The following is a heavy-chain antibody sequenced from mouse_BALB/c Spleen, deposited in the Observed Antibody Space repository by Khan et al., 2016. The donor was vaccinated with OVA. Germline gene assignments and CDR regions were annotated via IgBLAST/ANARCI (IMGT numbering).Heavy chain of an antibody. D-gene: IGHD1-1*01. CDR3: ARVNYYGYAMDY. Sequence: EVQLQESGPGLVKPSQSLSLTCTVTGYSITSNYAWNWIRQFPGNKLEWMGYISYSGSTNYNPSLKSRISITRDPSKNQFFLQLTFVTTEDTATDYCARVNYYGYAMDYWGQGTSITVSS. CDR1: GYSITSNYA. J-gene: IGHJ4*01. CDR2: ISYSGST. V-gene: IGHV3-2*02.